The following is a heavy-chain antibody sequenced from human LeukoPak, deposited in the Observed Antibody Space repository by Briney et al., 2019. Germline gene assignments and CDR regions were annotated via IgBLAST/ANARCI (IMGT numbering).Heavy chain of an antibody. J-gene: IGHJ4*02. CDR2: INHSGSA. D-gene: IGHD4-17*01. CDR3: ARGQGTVTTH. V-gene: IGHV4-34*01. CDR1: GGSFSAYY. Sequence: SETLSLTCTVSGGSFSAYYWTWIRQPPGKGLEWIGEINHSGSANYNPSLKSRVTISLDTSKNQFSLKLSSVTAADTAVYYCARGQGTVTTHWGQGTLVTVSS.